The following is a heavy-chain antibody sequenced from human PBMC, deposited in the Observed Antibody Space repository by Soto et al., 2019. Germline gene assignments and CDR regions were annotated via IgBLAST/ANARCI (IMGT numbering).Heavy chain of an antibody. CDR2: IYYSGST. V-gene: IGHV4-31*03. CDR1: GGSISSGGYY. Sequence: LSLTCTVSGGSISSGGYYWSWIRQHPGKGLEWIGYIYYSGSTYYNPSLKSRVTISVDTSKNQFSLKLSSVTAADTAVYYCARDYYDSSGSNYYYYGMDVWGQGTTVTVSS. D-gene: IGHD3-22*01. J-gene: IGHJ6*02. CDR3: ARDYYDSSGSNYYYYGMDV.